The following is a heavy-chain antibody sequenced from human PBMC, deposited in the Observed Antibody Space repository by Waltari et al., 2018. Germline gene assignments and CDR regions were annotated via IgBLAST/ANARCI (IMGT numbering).Heavy chain of an antibody. CDR2: IYYSGST. CDR3: ARMYYDFCHDY. Sequence: QVQLQESGPGLVKPSETLSLTCTVPGGSISSYYWSWIRQPPGKGLEWIGYIYYSGSTNYNPSLKSRVTISVDTSKNQFSLKLSSVTAADTAVYYCARMYYDFCHDYWGQGTLVTVSS. D-gene: IGHD3-3*01. J-gene: IGHJ4*02. CDR1: GGSISSYY. V-gene: IGHV4-59*01.